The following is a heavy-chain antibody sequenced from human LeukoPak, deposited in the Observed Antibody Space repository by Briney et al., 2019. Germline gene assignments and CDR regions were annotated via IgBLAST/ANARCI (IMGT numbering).Heavy chain of an antibody. CDR2: INPSGGST. Sequence: ASVKVSCKTSGYTFTSYYIHWVRQAPGQGLEWMGIINPSGGSTSYAQKFQGRVTMTRDTSTSTVYMYLSSLRSEDTAVYYCARDTVTPYYYYYGMDVWGQGTTVTASS. CDR3: ARDTVTPYYYYYGMDV. V-gene: IGHV1-46*01. D-gene: IGHD4-11*01. CDR1: GYTFTSYY. J-gene: IGHJ6*02.